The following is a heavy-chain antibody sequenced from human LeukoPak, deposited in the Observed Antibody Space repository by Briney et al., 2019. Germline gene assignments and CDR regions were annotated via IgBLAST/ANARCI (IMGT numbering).Heavy chain of an antibody. D-gene: IGHD1-26*01. CDR2: ISRSGGTM. V-gene: IGHV3-48*03. CDR3: VRESERSGWFDH. J-gene: IGHJ5*02. Sequence: GGSLRLSCAASGFTFSSYEMNWVRQAPGKGLEWVSYISRSGGTMFHADSVRGRFTISRDNSKNSLSLQMSSLRSEDTALYFCVRESERSGWFDHWGQGTLVTVSS. CDR1: GFTFSSYE.